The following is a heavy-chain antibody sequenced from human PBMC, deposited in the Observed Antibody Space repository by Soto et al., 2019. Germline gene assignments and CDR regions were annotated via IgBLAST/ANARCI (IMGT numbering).Heavy chain of an antibody. CDR2: IWYDGSNK. CDR1: EVTSSSYG. CDR3: ARGIYGDRYFDY. Sequence: RQSCAVAEVTSSSYGMHWVSKNQGKGLEWVAVIWYDGSNKYYADSVKGRFTISRDNSKNTLYLQMNSLRAEDTAVYYCARGIYGDRYFDYWGQGTLVTVSS. J-gene: IGHJ4*02. D-gene: IGHD4-17*01. V-gene: IGHV3-33*01.